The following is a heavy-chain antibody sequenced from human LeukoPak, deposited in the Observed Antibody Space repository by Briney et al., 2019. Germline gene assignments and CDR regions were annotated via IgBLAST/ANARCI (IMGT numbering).Heavy chain of an antibody. Sequence: PSETLSLTCAVYGGSFSGYYWSWIRQPPGKGLEWIGEINHSGSTNYNPSLKSRVTISVDTSKNQFSLKLSSVTAADTAVYYCARINDATFDYWGQGTLVTVSS. D-gene: IGHD1-26*01. CDR3: ARINDATFDY. J-gene: IGHJ4*02. CDR2: INHSGST. V-gene: IGHV4-34*01. CDR1: GGSFSGYY.